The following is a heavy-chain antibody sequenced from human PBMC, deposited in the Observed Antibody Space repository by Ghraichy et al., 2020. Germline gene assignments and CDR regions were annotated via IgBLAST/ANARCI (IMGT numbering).Heavy chain of an antibody. J-gene: IGHJ6*02. CDR2: ISYDGSNK. V-gene: IGHV3-30*18. CDR1: GFTFSKYG. Sequence: GESLNISCAASGFTFSKYGMHWVRQAPGKGLEWVAVISYDGSNKKYAESGRFTISRDNSKNTLYLQMNSLRAEDMAVYYCAKERDTSGYYSFRGDYYGMDVWGQGTTVTVSS. D-gene: IGHD3-22*01. CDR3: AKERDTSGYYSFRGDYYGMDV.